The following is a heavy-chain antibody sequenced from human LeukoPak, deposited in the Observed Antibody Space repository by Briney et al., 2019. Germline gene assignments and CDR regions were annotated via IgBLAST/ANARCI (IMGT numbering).Heavy chain of an antibody. Sequence: GGSLRLSCAASGFTFDDYAMHWGRQAPGKGLEWVSGISWNSRKMDYADSVRGRFTISRDNDKNSVYLQMNSLTAEDTALYYCAKDTSSSSSFFYLDVWGKGTAVTVSS. V-gene: IGHV3-9*01. J-gene: IGHJ6*03. CDR2: ISWNSRKM. CDR3: AKDTSSSSSFFYLDV. CDR1: GFTFDDYA. D-gene: IGHD6-6*01.